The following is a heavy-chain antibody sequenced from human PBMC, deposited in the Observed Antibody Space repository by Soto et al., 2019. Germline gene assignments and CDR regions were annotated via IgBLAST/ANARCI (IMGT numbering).Heavy chain of an antibody. J-gene: IGHJ5*02. CDR1: GFTFSSYA. Sequence: GGSLRLSCAASGFTFSSYAMHWVRQAPGKGLEWVAVISYDGSNKYYADSVKGRFTISRDNSKNTLYLQMNSLRAEDTAVYYCARDVVVVTGNWFDPWGQGTLVTVSS. CDR3: ARDVVVVTGNWFDP. D-gene: IGHD2-21*02. V-gene: IGHV3-30-3*01. CDR2: ISYDGSNK.